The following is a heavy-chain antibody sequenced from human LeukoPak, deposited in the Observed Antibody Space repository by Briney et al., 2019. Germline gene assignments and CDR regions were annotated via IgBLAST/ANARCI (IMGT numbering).Heavy chain of an antibody. CDR2: IYYSGST. D-gene: IGHD5-24*01. V-gene: IGHV4-31*03. CDR3: VRGRRDGYNFDY. CDR1: GGSISSGGYY. Sequence: SETLSLTCTVSGGSISSGGYYWSWIRQHPGKGLEWIGYIYYSGSTYYNPSLKSRVTISVDTSKNQFSLKLSSVTAADTAVYYCVRGRRDGYNFDYWGQGTLVTVSS. J-gene: IGHJ4*02.